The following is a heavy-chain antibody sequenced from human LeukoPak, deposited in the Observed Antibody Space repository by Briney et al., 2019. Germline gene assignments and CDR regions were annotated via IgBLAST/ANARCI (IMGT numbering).Heavy chain of an antibody. J-gene: IGHJ5*02. CDR1: GYTFTSYG. CDR2: ISAYNGNT. CDR3: ARGRKGSITIFGVVTFPPNWFGP. Sequence: ASVKVSCKASGYTFTSYGISWVRQAPGQGLEWMGWISAYNGNTNYAQKLQGRVTMTTDTSTSTAYMELRSLRSDDTAVYYCARGRKGSITIFGVVTFPPNWFGPWGQGTLVTVSS. V-gene: IGHV1-18*01. D-gene: IGHD3-3*01.